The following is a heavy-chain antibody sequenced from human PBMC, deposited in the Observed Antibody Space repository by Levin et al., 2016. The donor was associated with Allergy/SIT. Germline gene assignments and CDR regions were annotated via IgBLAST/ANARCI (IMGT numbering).Heavy chain of an antibody. CDR2: LRVSGGST. J-gene: IGHJ3*01. D-gene: IGHD4-17*01. Sequence: GESLKISCAASGFTLSNYALTWVRQAPGKGLEWVSTLRVSGGSTLYAESVKGRFTISRDDSKNTLYLQMNSLRAEDTAVYYCAKDPNGDYIGAFDFWGQVTKVTVSS. CDR3: AKDPNGDYIGAFDF. V-gene: IGHV3-23*01. CDR1: GFTLSNYA.